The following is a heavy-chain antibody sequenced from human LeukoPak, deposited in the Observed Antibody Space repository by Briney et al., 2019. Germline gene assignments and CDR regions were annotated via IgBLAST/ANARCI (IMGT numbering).Heavy chain of an antibody. CDR2: ISASGGST. J-gene: IGHJ4*02. CDR1: GFTFSSYA. Sequence: GGSLRLSCAASGFTFSSYAMSWVRQAPGKGLEWVSAISASGGSTYYADSVKGRFTISRDNSKNTLYLQMNSLRAEDTAVYYCAKEGEDIVVVPAAMTLGYYFDYWGQGTLVTVSS. CDR3: AKEGEDIVVVPAAMTLGYYFDY. V-gene: IGHV3-23*01. D-gene: IGHD2-2*01.